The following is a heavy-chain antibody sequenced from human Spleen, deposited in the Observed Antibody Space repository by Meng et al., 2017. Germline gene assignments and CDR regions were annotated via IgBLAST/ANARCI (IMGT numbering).Heavy chain of an antibody. CDR3: TSYYLGCY. Sequence: QFQLVQSGTEVRTPGASVNVSCKSSGYTCTGYYMHWVRQAPGPGLEWIGRINPNSGGTNYAQMFQGRVTMPSDTSISSSYLALSRLGSDATAIYYCTSYYLGCYWGQGTLVTVSS. J-gene: IGHJ4*02. D-gene: IGHD1-26*01. CDR2: INPNSGGT. V-gene: IGHV1-2*06. CDR1: GYTCTGYY.